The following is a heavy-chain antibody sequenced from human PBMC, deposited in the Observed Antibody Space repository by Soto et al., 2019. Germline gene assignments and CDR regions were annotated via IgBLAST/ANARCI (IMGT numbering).Heavy chain of an antibody. Sequence: SVKVSCKASGGTFSSYAISWVRQAPGQGLEWMGGIIPIFGTANYAQKFQGRVTITADESTSTAYMELGSLRSEDTAVYYCASLRQDYYYSYGMYVWGQGTTVPVSS. V-gene: IGHV1-69*13. CDR3: ASLRQDYYYSYGMYV. CDR2: IIPIFGTA. J-gene: IGHJ6*02. CDR1: GGTFSSYA.